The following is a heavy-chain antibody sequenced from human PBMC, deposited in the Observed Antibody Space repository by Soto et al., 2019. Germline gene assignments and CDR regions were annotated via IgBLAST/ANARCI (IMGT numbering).Heavy chain of an antibody. V-gene: IGHV1-18*01. J-gene: IGHJ4*02. CDR1: GYSFTTYG. D-gene: IGHD3-9*01. CDR2: ISAFNGNT. CDR3: ARDQTLYYDILTGYLDY. Sequence: GASVKVSCKASGYSFTTYGITRVRQAPGQGLEWMGWISAFNGNTNYAQKLQGRVTMTTDTSTSTAYMELRNLRSDDTAVYYCARDQTLYYDILTGYLDYWGQGTLVTVSS.